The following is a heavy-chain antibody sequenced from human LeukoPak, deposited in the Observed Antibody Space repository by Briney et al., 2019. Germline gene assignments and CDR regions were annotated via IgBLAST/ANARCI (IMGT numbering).Heavy chain of an antibody. Sequence: SQTLSLTCTVSGGSISSGSYYWSWIRQPPGKGLEWIGYIYYSGSTNYNPSLKSRVTISVDTSKNQFSLKLSSVTAADTAVYYCARMGIAARPFDYWGQGTLVTVSS. CDR3: ARMGIAARPFDY. V-gene: IGHV4-61*01. D-gene: IGHD6-6*01. J-gene: IGHJ4*02. CDR1: GGSISSGSYY. CDR2: IYYSGST.